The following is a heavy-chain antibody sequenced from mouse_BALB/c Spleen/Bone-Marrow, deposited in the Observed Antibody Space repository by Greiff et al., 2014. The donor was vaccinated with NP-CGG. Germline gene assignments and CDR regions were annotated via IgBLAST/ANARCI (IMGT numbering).Heavy chain of an antibody. J-gene: IGHJ3*01. Sequence: EVQLVESGPELVKPGPSVKISCKASGYSFTGYYMHWVKQSHGKSLEWIGEINPYNGGTSYNQKFKGKATLTVDTSSSTAFMELHSLTSEDSLVYYCARQLYGNHAYWGQGTLVTVSA. CDR2: INPYNGGT. D-gene: IGHD2-10*02. CDR3: ARQLYGNHAY. V-gene: IGHV1S30*01. CDR1: GYSFTGYY.